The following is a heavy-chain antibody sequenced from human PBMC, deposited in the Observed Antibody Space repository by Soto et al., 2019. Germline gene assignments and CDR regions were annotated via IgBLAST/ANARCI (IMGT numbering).Heavy chain of an antibody. CDR3: AKEGAYYDLWSGPYGMDV. V-gene: IGHV3-30-3*01. CDR2: ISYDGSNE. Sequence: GGSLRLSCAGSEFTFSRNVMHWVRQAPGKGLEWVALISYDGSNEYYGDSVKGRFTISRDNSKNTLYLQMNSLRAEDTAVYYCAKEGAYYDLWSGPYGMDVWGQGTTVTVSS. CDR1: EFTFSRNV. J-gene: IGHJ6*02. D-gene: IGHD3-3*01.